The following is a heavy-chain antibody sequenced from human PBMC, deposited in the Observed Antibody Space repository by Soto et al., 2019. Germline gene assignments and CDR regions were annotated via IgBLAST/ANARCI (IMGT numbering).Heavy chain of an antibody. V-gene: IGHV4-39*01. Sequence: PSETLSLTCTVSGGSISSDSYYWGWIRQSPEKGLEWIASISYSGSTYYNPTLKSRLIISVDTSKSQFSLKVSSVTAADTAVYYCARLGGYCSSTSCYGYYGMDVWGQGTTVTVSS. CDR3: ARLGGYCSSTSCYGYYGMDV. J-gene: IGHJ6*02. CDR1: GGSISSDSYY. CDR2: ISYSGST. D-gene: IGHD2-2*01.